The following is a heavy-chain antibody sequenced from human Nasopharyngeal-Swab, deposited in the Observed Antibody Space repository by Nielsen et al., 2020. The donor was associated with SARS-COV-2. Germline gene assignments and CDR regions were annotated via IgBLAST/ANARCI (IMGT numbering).Heavy chain of an antibody. CDR1: GFTLATYE. D-gene: IGHD3-10*01. J-gene: IGHJ6*03. CDR2: ISSGNSTI. CDR3: AGAPSPNSFYYFMDV. V-gene: IGHV3-48*03. Sequence: GGSLRLSCVASGFTLATYEMNWVRQAPGKGLEWLSYISSGNSTIYYADSVKGRFTISRDNAKNSLYLQMDSLRAEDTAVYYCAGAPSPNSFYYFMDVWGKGTTVTVSS.